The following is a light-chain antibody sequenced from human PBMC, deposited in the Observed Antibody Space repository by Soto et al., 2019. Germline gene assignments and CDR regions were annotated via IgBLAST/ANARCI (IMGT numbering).Light chain of an antibody. CDR1: KRVSSSY. V-gene: IGKV3-20*01. J-gene: IGKJ5*01. CDR2: GAS. Sequence: EIVVTQCPATLSLSPGERSALSCRASKRVSSSYLAWYQQKPGKAPRLLIYGASSRATGIPDRFSGSGSGTDFTLTIAGLEPADSGMYYCQQYSGSPITFGQGTRLEIK. CDR3: QQYSGSPIT.